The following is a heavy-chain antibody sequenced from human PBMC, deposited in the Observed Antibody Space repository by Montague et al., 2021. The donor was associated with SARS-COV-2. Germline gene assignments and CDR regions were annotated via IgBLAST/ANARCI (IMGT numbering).Heavy chain of an antibody. CDR3: ARAQNICFIANCVNYFDL. V-gene: IGHV4-59*01. D-gene: IGHD2-15*01. CDR2: IFYTGST. CDR1: GGSTGNYY. J-gene: IGHJ4*02. Sequence: SETLSLTCSVSGGSTGNYYWTWIRQSPGKGLQWIGYIFYTGSTKFNPSPKSRVSMSLDTSKNHFSLRLSAVTAADTARYYCARAQNICFIANCVNYFDLWGLGALVTVSS.